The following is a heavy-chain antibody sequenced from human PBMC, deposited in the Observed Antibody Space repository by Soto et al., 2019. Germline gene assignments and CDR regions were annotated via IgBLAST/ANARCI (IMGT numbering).Heavy chain of an antibody. D-gene: IGHD3-10*01. Sequence: QVQLQESGPGLVKPSETLSLTCTVSGGSISSYYCSWIRQPPGKGLEWIGYIFYSGSTNYNPSLKSRATISVDTSKNQFSLKLSSVTAADTAVYYCARRYGSFFDIWGQGTMVTVSS. CDR1: GGSISSYY. V-gene: IGHV4-59*08. J-gene: IGHJ3*02. CDR2: IFYSGST. CDR3: ARRYGSFFDI.